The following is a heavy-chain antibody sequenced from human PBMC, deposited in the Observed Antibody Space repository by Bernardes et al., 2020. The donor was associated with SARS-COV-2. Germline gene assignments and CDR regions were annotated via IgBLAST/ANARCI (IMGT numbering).Heavy chain of an antibody. D-gene: IGHD6-19*01. CDR2: ISETADST. J-gene: IGHJ4*02. CDR3: ARRYDRGWEPLDC. Sequence: GGSLRLSCAVSGFTFGAYPMTWVRQAPGQGLEWVSAISETADSTWYADSVKGRFAISRDNSKNTLYLQMSGLRVEDTAVYFCARRYDRGWEPLDCWGQGTLVTVSS. V-gene: IGHV3-23*01. CDR1: GFTFGAYP.